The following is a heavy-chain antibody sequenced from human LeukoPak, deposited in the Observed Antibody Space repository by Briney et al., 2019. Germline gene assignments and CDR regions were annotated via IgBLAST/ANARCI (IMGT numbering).Heavy chain of an antibody. D-gene: IGHD3-16*01. CDR1: GYTLTELS. CDR2: FDPEDGET. CDR3: ATSKNYDYVWGSYVY. V-gene: IGHV1-24*01. J-gene: IGHJ4*02. Sequence: ASVKVSCKVSGYTLTELSMHWVRQAPGKGLEWMGGFDPEDGETIYAQKFQGRVTMTEDTSTDTAYMELSSLRSEDTAVYYRATSKNYDYVWGSYVYWGQGTLVTVSS.